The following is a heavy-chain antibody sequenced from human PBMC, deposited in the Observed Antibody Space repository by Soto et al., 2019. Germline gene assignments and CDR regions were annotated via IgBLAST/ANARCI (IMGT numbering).Heavy chain of an antibody. D-gene: IGHD4-17*01. Sequence: EVELVESGGVLVKPGGSLRLSCAASGFAFTNAWMTWVRQAPGKALEWVGRIRSQIDGGTTDYAAPVKGRFTISRDDSKNTLYLHMNSLKTEDTAVYYCTTVAYGEYVSDYWGQGTLVTVSS. CDR3: TTVAYGEYVSDY. J-gene: IGHJ4*02. V-gene: IGHV3-15*01. CDR2: IRSQIDGGTT. CDR1: GFAFTNAW.